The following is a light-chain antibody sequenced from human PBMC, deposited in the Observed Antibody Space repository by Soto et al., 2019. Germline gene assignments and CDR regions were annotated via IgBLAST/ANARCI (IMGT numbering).Light chain of an antibody. J-gene: IGKJ4*01. CDR1: QSFSRNY. Sequence: QSPATLSVSQGERATLSCRASQSFSRNYLAWYQQKPGQAPRLLIYGASSRATGIPDRFSGSGSGTDFTLTITNLEPEDFAVYCCRQRSSRPLTFGGVS. CDR3: RQRSSRPLT. CDR2: GAS. V-gene: IGKV3D-20*02.